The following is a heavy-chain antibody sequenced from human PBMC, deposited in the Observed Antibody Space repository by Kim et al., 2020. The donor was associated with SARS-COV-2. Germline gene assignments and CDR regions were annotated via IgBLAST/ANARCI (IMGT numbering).Heavy chain of an antibody. J-gene: IGHJ3*02. CDR3: ARDEVVVVPAAIAFDI. D-gene: IGHD2-2*01. V-gene: IGHV1-3*01. Sequence: QKFQGRVTITRDTSASTAYMELSSLRSEDTAVYYCARDEVVVVPAAIAFDIWGQGTMVTVSS.